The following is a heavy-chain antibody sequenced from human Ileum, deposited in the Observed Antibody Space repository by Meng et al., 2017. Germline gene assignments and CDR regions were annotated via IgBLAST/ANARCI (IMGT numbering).Heavy chain of an antibody. CDR2: TSHSESA. CDR3: ARHGGYSIDF. J-gene: IGHJ4*02. Sequence: ARARVAGQVVAAPVGALASSDASAHAANSSNNSRVRVRPPPGKGLKWIGQTSHSESAYSHPSLKSRITTSVTKTKTQFTLLLTSVTAATTAIYCWARHGGYSIDFWGQGTLVTVSS. V-gene: IGHV4-4*01. CDR1: HAANSSNNS. D-gene: IGHD4-23*01.